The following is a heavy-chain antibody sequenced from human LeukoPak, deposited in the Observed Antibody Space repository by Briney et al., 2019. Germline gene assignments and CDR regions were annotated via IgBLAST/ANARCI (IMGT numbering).Heavy chain of an antibody. Sequence: SETLSLTCTVSGYSISSGSYYWSWIRQPAGKGLEWIGRIYTSGSTNYNPSLKSRVTMSIDTSKNQFSLKLSSVTAADTAIYYCARDAKYYFGSRTYFFFEYWGQGTLLTVSS. D-gene: IGHD3-10*01. CDR2: IYTSGST. CDR1: GYSISSGSYY. J-gene: IGHJ4*02. V-gene: IGHV4-61*02. CDR3: ARDAKYYFGSRTYFFFEY.